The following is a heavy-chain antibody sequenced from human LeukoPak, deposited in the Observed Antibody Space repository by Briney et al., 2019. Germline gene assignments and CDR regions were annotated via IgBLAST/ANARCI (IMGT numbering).Heavy chain of an antibody. D-gene: IGHD1-14*01. CDR3: LTDRKVKTWDPRSDN. Sequence: GGSLRLSCAASGFPFTSYWMMWVRQAPGERPEWVANINEGGSETNYVDSVKGRFTISRGNAKISLYLQMNSLRVEDTAAYYCLTDRKVKTWDPRSDNWGQGALVTVSS. J-gene: IGHJ4*02. CDR1: GFPFTSYW. CDR2: INEGGSET. V-gene: IGHV3-7*01.